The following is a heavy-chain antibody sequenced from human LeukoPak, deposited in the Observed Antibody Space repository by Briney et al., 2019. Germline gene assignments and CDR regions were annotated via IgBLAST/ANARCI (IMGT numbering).Heavy chain of an antibody. CDR1: GFTFDDYG. D-gene: IGHD5/OR15-5a*01. CDR3: ARDGSTIGDAFDI. J-gene: IGHJ3*02. CDR2: ISSSSSYI. Sequence: GGSLRLSCAASGFTFDDYGMSWVRQAPGKGLEWVSSISSSSSYIYYADSVKGRFTISRDNAKNSLYLQMNSLRAEDTAVYYCARDGSTIGDAFDIWGQGTMVTVSS. V-gene: IGHV3-21*01.